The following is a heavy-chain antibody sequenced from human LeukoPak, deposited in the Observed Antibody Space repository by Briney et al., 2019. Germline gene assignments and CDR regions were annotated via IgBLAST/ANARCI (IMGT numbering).Heavy chain of an antibody. CDR2: ISSSGSTI. CDR1: GFTFSSYE. D-gene: IGHD5-18*01. CDR3: AKDWIQFNRVFDCFDS. Sequence: GGSLRLSCAASGFTFSSYEMNWVRQAPGKGLEWVSYISSSGSTIYYADSVKGRFTISRDNSKNTVNLQMNRLRVEDTAIYYCAKDWIQFNRVFDCFDSWGQGTLVTVSS. J-gene: IGHJ4*02. V-gene: IGHV3-48*03.